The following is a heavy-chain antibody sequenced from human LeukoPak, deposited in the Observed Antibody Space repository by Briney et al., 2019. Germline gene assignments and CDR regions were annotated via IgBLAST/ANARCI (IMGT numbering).Heavy chain of an antibody. CDR2: IYYSGST. V-gene: IGHV4-59*01. J-gene: IGHJ6*03. D-gene: IGHD6-19*01. CDR1: GGSISSYY. Sequence: KPSETLSLTCTVSGGSISSYYWSWIRQPPGKGLEWIGYIYYSGSTNYNPPLKSRVTISVDTSKNQFSLKLSSVTAADTAVYYCARESYSSGPGYDYYYMDVWGKGTTVTVSS. CDR3: ARESYSSGPGYDYYYMDV.